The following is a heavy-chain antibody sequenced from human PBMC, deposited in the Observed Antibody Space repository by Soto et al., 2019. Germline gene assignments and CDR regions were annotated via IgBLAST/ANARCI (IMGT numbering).Heavy chain of an antibody. CDR3: ARVLTGDKTAAFDI. CDR1: GGSISSSSYY. CDR2: IYYSGST. Sequence: SETLSLTCTVSGGSISSSSYYWGWIRQPPGKGLEWIGSIYYSGSTYYNPSLKSRVTISVDTSKNQFSLKLSSVTAADTAVYYCARVLTGDKTAAFDIWGQGTMVTVSS. V-gene: IGHV4-39*07. J-gene: IGHJ3*02. D-gene: IGHD7-27*01.